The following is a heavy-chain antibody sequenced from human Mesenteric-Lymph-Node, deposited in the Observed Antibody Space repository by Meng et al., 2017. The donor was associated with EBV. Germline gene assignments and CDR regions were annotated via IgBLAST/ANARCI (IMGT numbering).Heavy chain of an antibody. D-gene: IGHD3-10*01. CDR1: GGSLSGAY. CDR2: IIHGGSP. J-gene: IGHJ4*02. CDR3: ARGYGSGHL. V-gene: IGHV4-34*12. Sequence: QVQLRESGPGLAEPSETLSLTCAVNGGSLSGAYWNWIRQPPGKGLEWIGEIIHGGSPSYNPSLKSRVTISIDTSKNQLSLMLSSVTAADTAVYYCARGYGSGHLWGQGTLVTVSS.